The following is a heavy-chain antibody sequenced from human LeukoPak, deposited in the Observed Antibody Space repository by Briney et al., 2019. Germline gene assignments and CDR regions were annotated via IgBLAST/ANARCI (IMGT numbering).Heavy chain of an antibody. CDR2: INHSGST. CDR1: GGSFSGYY. V-gene: IGHV4-34*01. Sequence: PSETLSLTCAVYGGSFSGYYWSWIRQPPGKGLEWIGEINHSGSTNYNPSLKSRVTISVDTSKNQFSLKLSSVTAADTAVYYCARLDSSGWSFLDLWYFDLWGRGTLVTVSS. CDR3: ARLDSSGWSFLDLWYFDL. D-gene: IGHD6-19*01. J-gene: IGHJ2*01.